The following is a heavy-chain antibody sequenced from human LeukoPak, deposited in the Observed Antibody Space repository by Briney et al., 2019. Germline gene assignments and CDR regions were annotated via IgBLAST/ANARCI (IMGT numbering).Heavy chain of an antibody. J-gene: IGHJ4*02. V-gene: IGHV4-59*01. CDR3: ARSIHDDYGDYVFDY. CDR2: IYYSGST. D-gene: IGHD4-17*01. CDR1: GGSISSYY. Sequence: PSETLSLTCTVSGGSISSYYWSWIRQPPGKGLEWIGYIYYSGSTNYNPSLKSRVTISVDTSKNQFSLKLSSVTAADTAAYYCARSIHDDYGDYVFDYWGQGTLVTVSS.